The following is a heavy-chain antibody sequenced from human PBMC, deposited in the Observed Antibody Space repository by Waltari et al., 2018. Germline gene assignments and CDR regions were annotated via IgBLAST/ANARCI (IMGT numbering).Heavy chain of an antibody. CDR1: GGSFSGYY. Sequence: QVQLQQWGAGLLKPSETLSLTCAVYGGSFSGYYWSWIRQPPGKGLEWIGEINHSGSTNYNPSPKSRVTISVDTSKNQFSLKLSSVTAADTAVYYCARGPIIVGATPDYYFDYWGQGTLVTVSS. D-gene: IGHD1-26*01. CDR2: INHSGST. V-gene: IGHV4-34*01. CDR3: ARGPIIVGATPDYYFDY. J-gene: IGHJ4*02.